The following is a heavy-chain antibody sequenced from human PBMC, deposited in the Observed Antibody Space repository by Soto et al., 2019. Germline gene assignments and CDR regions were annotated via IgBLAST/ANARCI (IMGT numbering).Heavy chain of an antibody. D-gene: IGHD2-2*01. Sequence: ASVKVSCKVSGYTLTELSMHWVRQAPGKGLEWMGGFDPEDGETIYAQKFQGRVTMTEDTSTDTAYMELSSLRSEDTAVYYCATVPRHTYYAPLDYWGQGTLVTVSS. J-gene: IGHJ4*02. CDR1: GYTLTELS. V-gene: IGHV1-24*01. CDR2: FDPEDGET. CDR3: ATVPRHTYYAPLDY.